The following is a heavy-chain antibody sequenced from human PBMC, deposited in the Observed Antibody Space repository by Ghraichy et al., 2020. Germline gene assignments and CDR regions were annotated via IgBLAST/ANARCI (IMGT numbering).Heavy chain of an antibody. D-gene: IGHD3-3*01. V-gene: IGHV4-59*01. CDR3: ARGPRRDFWSGYPHHYFYYMDV. J-gene: IGHJ6*03. CDR2: ISYDGRS. CDR1: GGSISNYF. Sequence: SQTLSRTCTVSGGSISNYFWSWIRQSPAKGLEWIGYISYDGRSNHNPSLKSRIIISEDTSKNQLSLRLNSVTAADTAVYYCARGPRRDFWSGYPHHYFYYMDVWGKGTTVTVSS.